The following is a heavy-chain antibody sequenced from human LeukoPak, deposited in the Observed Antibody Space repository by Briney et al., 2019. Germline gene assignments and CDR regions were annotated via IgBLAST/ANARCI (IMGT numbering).Heavy chain of an antibody. Sequence: VGSLRLSCAASGFTFSSYAMSWVRQAPGKGLEWVSAISGSGGSTYYADSVKGRFTISRDNSKNTLYLQMNSLRAEDTAVYYCAYSSSWYSDYWGQGTLVTVSS. CDR1: GFTFSSYA. CDR3: AYSSSWYSDY. CDR2: ISGSGGST. J-gene: IGHJ4*02. V-gene: IGHV3-23*01. D-gene: IGHD6-13*01.